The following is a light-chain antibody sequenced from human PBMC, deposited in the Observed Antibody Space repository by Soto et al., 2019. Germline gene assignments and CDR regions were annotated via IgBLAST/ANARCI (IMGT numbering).Light chain of an antibody. CDR2: LGS. V-gene: IGKV2-28*01. CDR1: QSLLHSNGHNC. J-gene: IGKJ4*01. Sequence: DIVMTQSPVSLPVTPREPASISCRSSQSLLHSNGHNCLDWYLQKPGQSPQLLIYLGSNRASGVPDRFSGSGSGTVFTLKISRVEAEDVGVYYCMQTLQSPVTFGGGTKVEIK. CDR3: MQTLQSPVT.